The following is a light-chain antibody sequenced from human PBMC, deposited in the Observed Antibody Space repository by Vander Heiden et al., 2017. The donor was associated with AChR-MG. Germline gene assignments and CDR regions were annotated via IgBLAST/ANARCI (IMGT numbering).Light chain of an antibody. V-gene: IGLV2-14*03. CDR3: SSTTRRNTWV. CDR2: DVS. CDR1: TSDFTPYNY. J-gene: IGLJ3*02. Sequence: QSALAQPASVSGSPGQSITISCTETTSDFTPYNYLSWYQQHPGKAPKLIIYDVSTRPSGVSNRFSGSKSANTASLTISGLQAEDEADYYCSSTTRRNTWVFGGGTRLTVL.